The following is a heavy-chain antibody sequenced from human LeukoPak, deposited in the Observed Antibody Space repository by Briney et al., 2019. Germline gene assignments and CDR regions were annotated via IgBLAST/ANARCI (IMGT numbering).Heavy chain of an antibody. D-gene: IGHD4-17*01. CDR1: GGSISSYY. Sequence: SETLSLTCTVSGGSISSYYWSWIRQPPGKGLEWIGYIYYSGSANYNPSLKSRVTISADTSKNQFSLKLTSVTAADTAIYYCARQRDYADYLDAFDVWGQGTMVTVSS. CDR2: IYYSGSA. CDR3: ARQRDYADYLDAFDV. J-gene: IGHJ3*01. V-gene: IGHV4-59*08.